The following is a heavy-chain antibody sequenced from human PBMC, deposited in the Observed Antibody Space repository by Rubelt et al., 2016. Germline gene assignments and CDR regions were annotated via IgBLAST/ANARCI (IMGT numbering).Heavy chain of an antibody. J-gene: IGHJ4*02. D-gene: IGHD6-13*01. CDR1: GDSISNDNYY. V-gene: IGHV4-39*07. CDR3: ARFGAAAGTDY. CDR2: VFYNGAI. Sequence: QLHLQESGPGLVQPSETLSLTCTVFGDSISNDNYYWGWVRQSPGRGLEWIATVFYNGAIKDNPSLRSRLSLSVDTSKIQFSLKLGSVTAGDPAMYDCARFGAAAGTDYWCQGALVTVSS.